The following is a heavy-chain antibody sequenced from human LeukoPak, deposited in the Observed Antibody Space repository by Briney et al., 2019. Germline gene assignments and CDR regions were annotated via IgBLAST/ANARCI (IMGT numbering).Heavy chain of an antibody. V-gene: IGHV4-59*01. CDR3: ARHAGGYSYET. Sequence: SETLSLTCTVSGGSISSYYWSWIRQSPGKGLEWIGYIYYGGSTNYNPSLKSRVTILMDTSKNQFSLRLGSVTAADTAVYYCARHAGGYSYETWGQGTLVTVSS. D-gene: IGHD5-18*01. J-gene: IGHJ4*02. CDR1: GGSISSYY. CDR2: IYYGGST.